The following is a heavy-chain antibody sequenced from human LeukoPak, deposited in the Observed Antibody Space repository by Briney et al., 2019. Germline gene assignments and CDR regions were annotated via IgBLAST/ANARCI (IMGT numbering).Heavy chain of an antibody. Sequence: PSGTLSLTCTVSGGSISSGGYYWSWIRQHPGKGLEWIGYIYYSGSTYYNPSLKSRVTISVDTSKNQFSLKLSSVTAADTAVYYCARRSSIVGATEYNWFDPWGQGTLVTVSS. CDR3: ARRSSIVGATEYNWFDP. CDR2: IYYSGST. J-gene: IGHJ5*02. V-gene: IGHV4-31*03. D-gene: IGHD1-26*01. CDR1: GGSISSGGYY.